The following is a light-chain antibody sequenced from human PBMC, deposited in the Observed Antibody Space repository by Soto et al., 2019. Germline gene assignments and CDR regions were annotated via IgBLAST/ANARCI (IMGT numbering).Light chain of an antibody. V-gene: IGKV1-39*01. CDR3: QQSYTTPQT. CDR2: LAS. J-gene: IGKJ1*01. CDR1: QSVSSY. Sequence: DIQMTQSPSSLSASVGDRVTITCRASQSVSSYLNWYQQKPGKAPNLLIYLASKLQGGVPSRFAGGGSGTHFTLTISSLQPEDFAVYYCQQSYTTPQTFGQGTRWISN.